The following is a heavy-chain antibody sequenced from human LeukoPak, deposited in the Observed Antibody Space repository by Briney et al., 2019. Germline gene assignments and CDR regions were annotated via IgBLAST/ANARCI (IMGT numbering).Heavy chain of an antibody. CDR2: SNK. Sequence: SNKYFADSGKGRFTISRDNSKNTLYLQMNSLRAEDTAVYYCARERSIVVVPAAIQRWFDPWGQGTLXT. V-gene: IGHV3-30*01. D-gene: IGHD2-2*01. CDR3: ARERSIVVVPAAIQRWFDP. J-gene: IGHJ5*02.